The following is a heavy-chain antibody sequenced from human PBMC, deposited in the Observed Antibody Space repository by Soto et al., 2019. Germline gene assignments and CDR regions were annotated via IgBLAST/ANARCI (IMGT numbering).Heavy chain of an antibody. D-gene: IGHD3-16*01. J-gene: IGHJ4*02. V-gene: IGHV1-69*01. Sequence: QVQLVQSGAEVRKTGSSVKVSCKSSGGSFRNFVMSWVRQAPGQGLEWMGGIIPNAGTTNYAQKFQGRVTITADESTSTAYMELSGLTSDDTSLYYCARDLGGEATIRFWGQGALVTVSS. CDR1: GGSFRNFV. CDR3: ARDLGGEATIRF. CDR2: IIPNAGTT.